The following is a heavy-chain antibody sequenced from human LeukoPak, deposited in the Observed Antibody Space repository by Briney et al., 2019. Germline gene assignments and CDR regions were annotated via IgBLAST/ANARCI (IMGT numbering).Heavy chain of an antibody. J-gene: IGHJ5*02. D-gene: IGHD6-6*01. CDR3: ARTPAKAARRNPVYCWFDP. CDR2: MNPNSGNT. CDR1: GYTFTSYD. Sequence: ASVKVSCKASGYTFTSYDINWVRQATGQGLEWMGWMNPNSGNTGYAQKFQGRVTMTRNTSISTAYMELSSLRSEDTAVYYCARTPAKAARRNPVYCWFDPWGQGTLVTVSS. V-gene: IGHV1-8*01.